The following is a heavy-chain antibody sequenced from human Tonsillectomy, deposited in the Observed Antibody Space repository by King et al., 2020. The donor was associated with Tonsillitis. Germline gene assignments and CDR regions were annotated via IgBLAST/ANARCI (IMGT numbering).Heavy chain of an antibody. J-gene: IGHJ3*02. CDR1: GNSISNGYY. V-gene: IGHV4-38-2*02. CDR2: IDHRGSM. Sequence: VQLQESGPGLVKPSETLSLTCTVSGNSISNGYYWVWIRQPPGKGLDWIASIDHRGSMYYNPSLKSRVTISIDTSKNQFSLKMRSVTAADTAVYYCARGAAAGFLPAFDMWGQGTMVTVSS. D-gene: IGHD6-13*01. CDR3: ARGAAAGFLPAFDM.